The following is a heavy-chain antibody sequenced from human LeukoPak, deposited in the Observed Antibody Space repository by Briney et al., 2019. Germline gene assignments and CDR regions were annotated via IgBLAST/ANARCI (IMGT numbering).Heavy chain of an antibody. J-gene: IGHJ4*02. CDR3: VRDGQTSGGLDDY. V-gene: IGHV3-21*06. Sequence: GESLRLSCAASGSTFSSYNMNWVRQAPGKGLEWVSSILTSSTHIYYADSVKGRFTICRDNATNPLFLEVNSLRAEDTALYFCVRDGQTSGGLDDYWGQGTLVTVSS. D-gene: IGHD1-26*01. CDR1: GSTFSSYN. CDR2: ILTSSTHI.